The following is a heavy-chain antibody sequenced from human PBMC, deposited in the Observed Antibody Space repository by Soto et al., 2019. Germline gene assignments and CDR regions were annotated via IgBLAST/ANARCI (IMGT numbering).Heavy chain of an antibody. V-gene: IGHV4-59*01. CDR1: GGPISSYY. D-gene: IGHD2-2*01. CDR3: IGTSRDFDI. J-gene: IGHJ3*02. CDR2: VHYSGTT. Sequence: SETLSLTCTVSGGPISSYYWSWIRQPPEKGLEWIGYVHYSGTTNYNPSLQSRVTMSVDTSKNQFSLSLTSVTTVDTAVYYCIGTSRDFDIWGQGISVTVSS.